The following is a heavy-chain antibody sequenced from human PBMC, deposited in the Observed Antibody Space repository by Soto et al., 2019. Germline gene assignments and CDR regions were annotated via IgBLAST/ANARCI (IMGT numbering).Heavy chain of an antibody. CDR1: GGTFSTYA. J-gene: IGHJ4*02. CDR3: VRPKGSYNSGYCYFDY. CDR2: IIPLFGTA. D-gene: IGHD6-19*01. Sequence: SVKVSCKTSGGTFSTYAIYWVRQAPGHGLEWMGAIIPLFGTADYAQKFQGRVTITADESTSTAYMELSSLRSEDTAVYYCVRPKGSYNSGYCYFDYWGEATLVTVCS. V-gene: IGHV1-69*13.